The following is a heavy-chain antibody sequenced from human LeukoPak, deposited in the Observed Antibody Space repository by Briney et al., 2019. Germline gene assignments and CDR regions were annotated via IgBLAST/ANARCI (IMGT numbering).Heavy chain of an antibody. CDR3: AREGRIAAAGTNIDY. CDR1: GFTVSSNY. J-gene: IGHJ4*02. CDR2: IYSGGST. D-gene: IGHD6-13*01. Sequence: GGSLRLSCAASGFTVSSNYMSWVRQAPGKGLEWVPVIYSGGSTYYADSVKGRFTISRDNSKNTLYLQMNSLRAEDTAVYYCAREGRIAAAGTNIDYWGQGTLVTVSS. V-gene: IGHV3-53*01.